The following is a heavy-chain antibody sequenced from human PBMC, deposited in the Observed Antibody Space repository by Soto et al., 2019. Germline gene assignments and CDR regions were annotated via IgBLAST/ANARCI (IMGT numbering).Heavy chain of an antibody. CDR1: GYTFTSYG. D-gene: IGHD3-22*01. Sequence: QVPLVQSGAEVKKPGAAVKVSCKASGYTFTSYGVSWVRQAPGQGLEWMGWISDYNGDTNYAQKFQGRVTMTTDTSTSTGYMEPGSLRSDDTAVYYCARGRGYYYEGKGDFDPWGRGTLVTVSS. CDR3: ARGRGYYYEGKGDFDP. J-gene: IGHJ2*01. CDR2: ISDYNGDT. V-gene: IGHV1-18*04.